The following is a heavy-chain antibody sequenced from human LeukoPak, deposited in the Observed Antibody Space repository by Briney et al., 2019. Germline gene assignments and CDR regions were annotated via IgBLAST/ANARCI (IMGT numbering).Heavy chain of an antibody. CDR3: ARATLKN. CDR1: GFTVSNNY. CDR2: IYSGGST. Sequence: GGSLRLSCAASGFTVSNNYISWVRQAPGKGLEWVAVIYSGGSTKYADSVKARFTISRDNSKNTVYLQMNSLRADDTAVYYCARATLKNWAQGTRVTVPS. V-gene: IGHV3-53*01. J-gene: IGHJ4*02.